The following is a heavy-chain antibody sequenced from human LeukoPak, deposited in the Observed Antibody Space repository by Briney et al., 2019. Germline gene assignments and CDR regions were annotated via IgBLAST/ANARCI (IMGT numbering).Heavy chain of an antibody. CDR2: ISDSGSTI. Sequence: GGSLRLSCAASEFVFSDYYMSWIRQAPGKGLEWISYISDSGSTIYYADSVKGRFTISRDNVKNSLYLQMNGLRAEDTAVYYCAREMEGDYGSGTFFDLWGQGNMVTVSS. D-gene: IGHD3-10*01. V-gene: IGHV3-11*01. CDR1: EFVFSDYY. J-gene: IGHJ4*02. CDR3: AREMEGDYGSGTFFDL.